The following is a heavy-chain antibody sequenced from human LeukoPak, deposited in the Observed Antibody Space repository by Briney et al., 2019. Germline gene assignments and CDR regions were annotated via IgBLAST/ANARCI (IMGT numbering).Heavy chain of an antibody. CDR1: GFTFSSYE. CDR2: ISSSGSTI. J-gene: IGHJ4*02. CDR3: ARDSPLLLGPTAPLCD. D-gene: IGHD1-26*01. V-gene: IGHV3-48*03. Sequence: GGSLRLSCAASGFTFSSYEMNWVRQAPGKGLEWVSYISSSGSTIYYADSVKGRFTISRDNAKNSLYLQMNSLRAEDTAVYYCARDSPLLLGPTAPLCDWGQGTLVTVSS.